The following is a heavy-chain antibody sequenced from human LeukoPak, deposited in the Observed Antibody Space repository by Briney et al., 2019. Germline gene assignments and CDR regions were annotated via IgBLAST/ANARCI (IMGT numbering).Heavy chain of an antibody. D-gene: IGHD2-15*01. CDR1: GFTVSSNY. CDR2: IYSGGST. Sequence: PGGSLRLSCAASGFTVSSNYMSWVRQAPGKGLEWVSVIYSGGSTYYADSVKGRFTISRDNSKNTLYLQMNSLRAEDTAVYYCARDSGYCSGGSCYYYYGMDVWGQGTTVTVSS. CDR3: ARDSGYCSGGSCYYYYGMDV. V-gene: IGHV3-66*01. J-gene: IGHJ6*02.